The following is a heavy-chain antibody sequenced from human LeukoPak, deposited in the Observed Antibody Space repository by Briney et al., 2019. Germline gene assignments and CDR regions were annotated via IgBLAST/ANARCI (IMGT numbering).Heavy chain of an antibody. J-gene: IGHJ4*02. V-gene: IGHV1-3*01. CDR1: GYTFTSYA. Sequence: ASVNVSCKASGYTFTSYAMHWVRQAPGQRLEWMGWINAGNGNTKYSQKFQGRVTITRDTSASTAYMELSSLRSEDTAVYYCARDHGANYYDSSGLDYWGQGTLVTVSS. D-gene: IGHD3-22*01. CDR2: INAGNGNT. CDR3: ARDHGANYYDSSGLDY.